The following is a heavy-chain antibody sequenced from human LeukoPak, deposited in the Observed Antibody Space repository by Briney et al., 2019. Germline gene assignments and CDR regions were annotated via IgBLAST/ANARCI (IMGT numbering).Heavy chain of an antibody. J-gene: IGHJ6*03. CDR1: GFTFSSYW. D-gene: IGHD3-10*01. V-gene: IGHV3-7*01. CDR2: IKQDGSEK. CDR3: ASTQLQVRGVMYYYYYMDV. Sequence: GVSLRLSCAASGFTFSSYWMSWVRQAPGKGLEWVANIKQDGSEKYYVDSVKGRFTISRDNAKNSLYLQMNSLRAEDTAVYYCASTQLQVRGVMYYYYYMDVWGKGTTVTVSS.